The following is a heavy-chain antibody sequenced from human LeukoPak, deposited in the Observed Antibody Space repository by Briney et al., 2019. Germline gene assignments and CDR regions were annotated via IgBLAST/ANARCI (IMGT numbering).Heavy chain of an antibody. V-gene: IGHV3-66*01. CDR3: ARGLRSSGWSLFDY. J-gene: IGHJ4*02. CDR1: GFTVSSNY. D-gene: IGHD6-19*01. CDR2: IYSGGST. Sequence: GGSLRLSCAASGFTVSSNYMSWVRQAPGKGLGWVSVIYSGGSTYYADSVKGRFTISRDNSKNTLYLQMNSLRAEDTAVYYCARGLRSSGWSLFDYWGQGTLVTVSS.